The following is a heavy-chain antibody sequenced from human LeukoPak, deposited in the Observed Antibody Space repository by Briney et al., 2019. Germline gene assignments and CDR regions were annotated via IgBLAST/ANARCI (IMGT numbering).Heavy chain of an antibody. V-gene: IGHV4-59*08. D-gene: IGHD3-3*01. CDR1: GGSISSYY. J-gene: IGHJ5*02. Sequence: SETLSLTCTVSGGSISSYYWSWIRQPPGKGLEWIGYIYYSGSTNYNPSLKSRVTISVDTSKNQFSLKLSSVTAADTAVYYCAGITIFGVVTTWGQGTLVTVSS. CDR2: IYYSGST. CDR3: AGITIFGVVTT.